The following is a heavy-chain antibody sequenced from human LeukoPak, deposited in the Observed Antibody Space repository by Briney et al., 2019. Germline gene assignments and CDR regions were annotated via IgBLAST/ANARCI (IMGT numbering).Heavy chain of an antibody. CDR1: GFTFDDYG. Sequence: GGSLRLSCAASGFTFDDYGMSWVCQAPGKGLEWVANMKQDGSEKYYVDSVKGRFTISRDNADNSLYLQMNSLRAEDTAVYYCARDKIVGATHFDYWGQGTLVTVSS. V-gene: IGHV3-7*01. J-gene: IGHJ4*02. CDR3: ARDKIVGATHFDY. CDR2: MKQDGSEK. D-gene: IGHD1-26*01.